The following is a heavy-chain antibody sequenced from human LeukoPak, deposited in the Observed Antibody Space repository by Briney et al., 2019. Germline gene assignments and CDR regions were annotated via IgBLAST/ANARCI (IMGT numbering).Heavy chain of an antibody. CDR3: ARDLLWFGEPNWFDP. D-gene: IGHD3-10*01. V-gene: IGHV4-39*07. J-gene: IGHJ5*02. CDR2: IYYSGST. Sequence: SETLSLTCTVSGGSISSSSYYWGWIRQPPGKGLEWIGSIYYSGSTYYNPSLKSRVTISVDTSKNQFSLKLSSVTAADTAVYYCARDLLWFGEPNWFDPWGQGTLVTVSS. CDR1: GGSISSSSYY.